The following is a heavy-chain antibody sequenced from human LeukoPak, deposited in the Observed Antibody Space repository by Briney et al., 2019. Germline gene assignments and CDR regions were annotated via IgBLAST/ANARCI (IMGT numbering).Heavy chain of an antibody. CDR2: IYYSGST. Sequence: PSETLSLTCTVSGGSISSYYWSWIRQPPGKGLEWIGYIYYSGSTNYNPSLKSRVTISVDTSKNEFSLKLSSVTAADTAVYYCASNDYGGPFDYWGQGTLVTVSS. CDR3: ASNDYGGPFDY. V-gene: IGHV4-59*08. D-gene: IGHD4-23*01. J-gene: IGHJ4*02. CDR1: GGSISSYY.